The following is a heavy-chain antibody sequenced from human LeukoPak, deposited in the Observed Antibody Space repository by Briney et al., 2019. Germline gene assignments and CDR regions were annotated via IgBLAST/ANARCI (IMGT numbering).Heavy chain of an antibody. CDR1: GYTFINFG. Sequence: ASVKVSCTASGYTFINFGIYWVRRAPGQGLEWMGWISAYNGNTKYAQQFQGRVTMTTDTSTSTAYMELRSLRSGDTAVYYCARAHYGDPPGDYWGQGTLVTVSS. J-gene: IGHJ4*02. D-gene: IGHD4-17*01. CDR2: ISAYNGNT. CDR3: ARAHYGDPPGDY. V-gene: IGHV1-18*01.